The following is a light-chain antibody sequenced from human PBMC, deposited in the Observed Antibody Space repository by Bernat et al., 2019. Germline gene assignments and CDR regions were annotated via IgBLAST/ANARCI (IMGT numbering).Light chain of an antibody. CDR2: TTN. V-gene: IGLV8-61*01. CDR1: SGSVSTSNY. CDR3: MLYVGGGIYV. J-gene: IGLJ1*01. Sequence: QTVVTQEPSFSVSPGGTLTLTCGLNSGSVSTSNYPSWYQQTPGQAPRTLIYTTNTRSSGVSDRFSGSNLENKAALTITGAQPDDESHYYCMLYVGGGIYVFGTGTKVTVL.